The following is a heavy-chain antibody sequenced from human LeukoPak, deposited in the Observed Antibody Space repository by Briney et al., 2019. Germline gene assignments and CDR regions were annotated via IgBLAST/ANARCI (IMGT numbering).Heavy chain of an antibody. V-gene: IGHV4-30-2*02. CDR2: IYHSGST. J-gene: IGHJ4*02. CDR3: ARIYGSGSFDF. CDR1: GGSISSGGYY. D-gene: IGHD3-10*01. Sequence: SETLSLTCTVSGGSISSGGYYWSWIRQPPGKGLEWIGYIYHSGSTYYNPSLKSRVTISVDRSKNQFSLKLNSVTAADTAVYYCARIYGSGSFDFGGQGTLVTVSS.